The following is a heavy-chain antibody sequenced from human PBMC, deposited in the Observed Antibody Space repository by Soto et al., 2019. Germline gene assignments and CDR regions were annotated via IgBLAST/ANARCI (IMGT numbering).Heavy chain of an antibody. CDR2: IKQDGSEK. CDR3: TRHDAQYCSGGSCYSG. Sequence: PGGSLRLSCAASGFTFSSYWMSWVRQAPGKGLEWVADIKQDGSEKYYVDSVKGRFTISRDNAKNSLYLQMNSLKTEDTAVYYCTRHDAQYCSGGSCYSGWGQGTLVTVSS. CDR1: GFTFSSYW. V-gene: IGHV3-7*03. J-gene: IGHJ4*02. D-gene: IGHD2-15*01.